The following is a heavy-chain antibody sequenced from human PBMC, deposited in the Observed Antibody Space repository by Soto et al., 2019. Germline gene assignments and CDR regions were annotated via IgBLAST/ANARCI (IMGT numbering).Heavy chain of an antibody. CDR3: ARMIYSSGWYFDY. J-gene: IGHJ4*02. Sequence: SGPTLVNPTQTLTLTCTFSGFSLTTTGMCVAWIRQPPGKALESLALIDWDEDKYYSTALKTRLTVSKDTSENQGVLTMTNMDPMDTATYYCARMIYSSGWYFDYWGQGTLVTVSS. CDR1: GFSLTTTGMC. D-gene: IGHD6-19*01. V-gene: IGHV2-70*01. CDR2: IDWDEDK.